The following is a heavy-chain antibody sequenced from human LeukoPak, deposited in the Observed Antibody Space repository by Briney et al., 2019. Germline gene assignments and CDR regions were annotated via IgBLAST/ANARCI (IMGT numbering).Heavy chain of an antibody. CDR3: ARLPTGDY. J-gene: IGHJ4*02. V-gene: IGHV3-23*03. Sequence: PGGSLRLSCAASGFTFRNYAMTWVRQAPGKGLEWVSVIYSGGSTYYADSLKGRITISRDNAKNTVYLQMNSLRAEDTAVYYCARLPTGDYWGQGTLVTVSS. CDR1: GFTFRNYA. CDR2: IYSGGST. D-gene: IGHD2-21*02.